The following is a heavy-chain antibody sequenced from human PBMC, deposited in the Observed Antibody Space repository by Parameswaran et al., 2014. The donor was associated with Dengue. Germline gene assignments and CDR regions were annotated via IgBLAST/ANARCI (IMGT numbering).Heavy chain of an antibody. D-gene: IGHD4-17*01. J-gene: IGHJ6*02. CDR2: ISAYNGNT. Sequence: WVRQAPGQGLEWMGWISAYNGNTNYAQKLQGRVTMTTDTSTSTAYMELRSLRSDDTAVYYCARDGDYALVMDVWGQGTTVTVSS. V-gene: IGHV1-18*01. CDR3: ARDGDYALVMDV.